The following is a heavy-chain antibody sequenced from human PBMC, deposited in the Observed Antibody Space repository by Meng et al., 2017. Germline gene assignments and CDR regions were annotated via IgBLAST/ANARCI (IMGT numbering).Heavy chain of an antibody. J-gene: IGHJ3*02. V-gene: IGHV5-51*01. CDR3: ARFGGDGYKDLTTKQNDAFDI. CDR1: GYSFTSYW. D-gene: IGHD5-24*01. Sequence: GESLKISCKGSGYSFTSYWIDWVRQMPGKGLEWMGIIYPGDSDTRYSPSFQGQVTISADKSISTAYLQWSSLKASDTAMYYCARFGGDGYKDLTTKQNDAFDIWGQGTMVTVSS. CDR2: IYPGDSDT.